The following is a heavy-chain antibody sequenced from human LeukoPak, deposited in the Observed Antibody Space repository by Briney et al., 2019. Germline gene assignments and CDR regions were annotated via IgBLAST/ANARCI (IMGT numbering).Heavy chain of an antibody. D-gene: IGHD2-15*01. CDR1: GGSISSSSYY. CDR3: ARVVVVAALPFDY. Sequence: SETLSLTCTVSGGSISSSSYYWDWIRQPPGKGLEWIGSIYYSGSTYYNPSLKSRVTISVDTSKNQFSLKLSSVTAADTAVYYRARVVVVAALPFDYWGQGTLVTVSS. V-gene: IGHV4-39*07. CDR2: IYYSGST. J-gene: IGHJ4*02.